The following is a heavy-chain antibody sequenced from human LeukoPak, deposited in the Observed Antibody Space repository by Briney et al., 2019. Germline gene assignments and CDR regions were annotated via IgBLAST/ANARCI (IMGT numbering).Heavy chain of an antibody. D-gene: IGHD3-10*01. CDR1: GGTFSSYA. Sequence: EASVKVSCKASGGTFSSYAISWVRQAPGQGLEWMGGIIPIFGTANYAQKFQGRVTITADESTSTAYMELSSLRSEDTAVYYCARSDGDVLLWFGELLPPRGRYYYGMDVWGKGTTVTVSS. CDR2: IIPIFGTA. CDR3: ARSDGDVLLWFGELLPPRGRYYYGMDV. J-gene: IGHJ6*04. V-gene: IGHV1-69*13.